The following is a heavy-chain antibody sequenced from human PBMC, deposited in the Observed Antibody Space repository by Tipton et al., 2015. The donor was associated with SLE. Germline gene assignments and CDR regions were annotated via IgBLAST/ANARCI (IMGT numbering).Heavy chain of an antibody. CDR2: INPDTGGA. V-gene: IGHV1-2*04. J-gene: IGHJ3*01. CDR3: ARDRINSNGWKANAFDL. CDR1: GYTFTDYY. D-gene: IGHD4-11*01. Sequence: VQLVQSGAEVKKPGASVKVSCKTSGYTFTDYYLHWVRQAPGQGLEYMGWINPDTGGADYAQRFQDWVTMTTDTSISTAYMELSRLTPDDTAVYYCARDRINSNGWKANAFDLWGLGTMVTVSS.